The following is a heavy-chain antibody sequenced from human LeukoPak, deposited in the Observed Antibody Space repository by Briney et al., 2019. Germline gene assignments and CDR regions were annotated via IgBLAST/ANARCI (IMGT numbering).Heavy chain of an antibody. Sequence: GGSLRLSCAASGFTVRSKYMSWVRQAPGKGPEWVSVILTDDNTYYSDSVRGRFTISRDHSRNTLYPQMNNLRAEDTAVYYCATELRYVGGYFDYWGQGTLVTVSS. CDR2: ILTDDNT. CDR3: ATELRYVGGYFDY. D-gene: IGHD3-9*01. CDR1: GFTVRSKY. J-gene: IGHJ4*02. V-gene: IGHV3-53*01.